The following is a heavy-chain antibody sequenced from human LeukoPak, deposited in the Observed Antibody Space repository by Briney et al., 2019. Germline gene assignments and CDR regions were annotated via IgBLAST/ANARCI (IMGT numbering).Heavy chain of an antibody. D-gene: IGHD3-9*01. CDR2: IVSRETRT. CDR3: AKCGDYYILTGYDDSYY. CDR1: GFLLSIYS. J-gene: IGHJ4*01. V-gene: IGHV3-23*01. Sequence: PGRSLSPACPVYGFLLSIYSIGCVRQAAREWRGWDSCIVSRETRTNYAHSVKSRFTVYRDEPENTLYLQITTRRVEDTAVYYCAKCGDYYILTGYDDSYYWGHGTLVTASS.